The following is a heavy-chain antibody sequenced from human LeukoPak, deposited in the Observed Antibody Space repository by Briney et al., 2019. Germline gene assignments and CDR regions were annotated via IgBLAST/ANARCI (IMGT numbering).Heavy chain of an antibody. CDR2: IYHNGST. CDR3: ARGYCSSTSCPHGGY. D-gene: IGHD2-2*01. CDR1: GYSISSGYY. J-gene: IGHJ4*02. V-gene: IGHV4-38-2*01. Sequence: SETLSLTCAVSGYSISSGYYWGWIRQPPGKGLEWIGSIYHNGSTYYNPSLKSRVTISVDTSKNQFSLKLSSVTAADTAVYYCARGYCSSTSCPHGGYWGQGTLVTVSS.